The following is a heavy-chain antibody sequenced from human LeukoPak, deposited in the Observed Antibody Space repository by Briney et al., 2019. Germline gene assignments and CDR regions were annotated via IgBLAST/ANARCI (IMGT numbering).Heavy chain of an antibody. CDR3: ARDSFSRYGMDV. Sequence: SETLSLTCTASGGSISSYYWSWIRQPPGKGLEWIGYIYYSGSTNYNPSLKSRVTISVDTSKNQFSLKLSSVTAADTAVYYCARDSFSRYGMDVWGQGTTVTVSS. CDR2: IYYSGST. V-gene: IGHV4-59*01. CDR1: GGSISSYY. J-gene: IGHJ6*02.